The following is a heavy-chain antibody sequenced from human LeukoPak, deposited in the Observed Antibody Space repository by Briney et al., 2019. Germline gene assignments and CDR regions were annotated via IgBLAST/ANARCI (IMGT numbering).Heavy chain of an antibody. J-gene: IGHJ4*02. CDR2: ISAYNGHT. Sequence: GASVKVSCKASDYTFTSYGISWVRQAPGQGLEWMGWISAYNGHTNYAQKFQGRVTMTTETSTTTAYMELRSLRSDDTAVYYCARDCIVPTGSTLCRLVRLDYWGQGTLVTVSS. D-gene: IGHD5-12*01. CDR3: ARDCIVPTGSTLCRLVRLDY. CDR1: DYTFTSYG. V-gene: IGHV1-18*01.